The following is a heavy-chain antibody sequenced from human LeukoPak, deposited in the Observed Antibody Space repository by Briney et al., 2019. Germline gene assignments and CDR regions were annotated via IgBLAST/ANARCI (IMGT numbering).Heavy chain of an antibody. CDR1: GFSFSTHG. V-gene: IGHV3-33*06. Sequence: PGKSLRLSCVASGFSFSTHGMHWVRQAPGKGLEWGAVIWHDGRSIYNEDSVKGRFTISRDTSENTVYLQMNSLRAEDTAVYYCAKGFSTLWVNYFDDWGQGTPVTVSS. D-gene: IGHD2-21*01. CDR2: IWHDGRSI. CDR3: AKGFSTLWVNYFDD. J-gene: IGHJ4*02.